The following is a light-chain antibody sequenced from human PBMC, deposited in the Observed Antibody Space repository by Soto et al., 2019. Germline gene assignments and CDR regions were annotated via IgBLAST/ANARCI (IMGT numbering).Light chain of an antibody. Sequence: QSVLTQPASVSGSPGQSITISCTGTSSDVGGYHYVSWYQQYPGKAPKVIIYEVSKRPSGISNRFSGSKSGNTASLTISGLQADDEADYFCSSYRSIGSLVFGTGTKGTVL. CDR3: SSYRSIGSLV. CDR1: SSDVGGYHY. CDR2: EVS. J-gene: IGLJ1*01. V-gene: IGLV2-14*01.